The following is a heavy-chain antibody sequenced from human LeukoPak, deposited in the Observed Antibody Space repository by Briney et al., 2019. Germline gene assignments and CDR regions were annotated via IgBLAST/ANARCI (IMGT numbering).Heavy chain of an antibody. D-gene: IGHD3-10*01. CDR1: GGTFSSYA. J-gene: IGHJ4*02. V-gene: IGHV1-69*04. CDR3: ARGLTMVRELYYFDY. CDR2: IIPILGIA. Sequence: SVKVSCKASGGTFSSYAISWVRQAPGQGLEWMGRIIPILGIANYAQKFQGRVTFTADKSTSTAYMELSSLRSEDTAVYYCARGLTMVRELYYFDYWGQGTLVTVSS.